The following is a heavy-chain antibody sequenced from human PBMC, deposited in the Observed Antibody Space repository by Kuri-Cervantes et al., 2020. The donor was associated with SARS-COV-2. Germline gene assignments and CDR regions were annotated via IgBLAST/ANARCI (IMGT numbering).Heavy chain of an antibody. D-gene: IGHD1-26*01. CDR2: IRYDGSNK. Sequence: GESLKISCAASGFTFDDYTMHWVRQAPGKGLEWVAFIRYDGSNKYYADSVKGRFTISRDNSKNPLYLQMNSLRAEDTAVYYCASCTAGRILTDYWGQGALVTVSS. J-gene: IGHJ4*02. CDR1: GFTFDDYT. V-gene: IGHV3-30*02. CDR3: ASCTAGRILTDY.